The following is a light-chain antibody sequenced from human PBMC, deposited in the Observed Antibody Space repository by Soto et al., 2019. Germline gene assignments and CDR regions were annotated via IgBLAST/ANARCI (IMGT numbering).Light chain of an antibody. CDR1: SSNIGSNT. Sequence: QPVLTQPPSASGTPGQRVTISCSGSSSNIGSNTVNWYQQLPGTAPKLLIYSNNQRPSGVPDRFSGSKSGTSASLAISGLQSEDEADYYFAAWDDSLNVLFGGGTKLTVL. CDR3: AAWDDSLNVL. CDR2: SNN. V-gene: IGLV1-44*01. J-gene: IGLJ2*01.